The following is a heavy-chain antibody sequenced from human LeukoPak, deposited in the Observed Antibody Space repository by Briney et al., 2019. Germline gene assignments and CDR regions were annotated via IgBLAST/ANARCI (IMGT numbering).Heavy chain of an antibody. CDR1: GFTFSSYA. V-gene: IGHV3-23*01. CDR2: ISSSGGST. J-gene: IGHJ6*02. Sequence: GGSLRLSCAVSGFTFSSYAMSWVRQAPGKGLEWVSSISSSGGSTYYADSVKGRFTISRDNSNNTMYLQMNRLRAEGTAVYYCATHQPANYYYGMDVWGQGTTVTVSS. CDR3: ATHQPANYYYGMDV. D-gene: IGHD2-2*01.